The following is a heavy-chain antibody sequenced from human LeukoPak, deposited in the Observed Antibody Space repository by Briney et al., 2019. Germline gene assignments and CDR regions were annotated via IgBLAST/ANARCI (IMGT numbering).Heavy chain of an antibody. CDR1: GGSISSYY. J-gene: IGHJ4*02. D-gene: IGHD1-26*01. Sequence: PSETLSLTCTVSGGSISSYYWSWIRQPPGKGLEWIGYIYYSGSTNYNPSPKSRVTISVDTSKNQFSLKLSSVTAADTAVYYCARAIVGATTVDYWGQGTLVTVSS. CDR2: IYYSGST. CDR3: ARAIVGATTVDY. V-gene: IGHV4-59*01.